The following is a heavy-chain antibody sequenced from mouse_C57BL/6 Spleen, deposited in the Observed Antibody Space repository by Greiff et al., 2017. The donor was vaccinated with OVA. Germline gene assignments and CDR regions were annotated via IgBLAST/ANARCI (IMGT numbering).Heavy chain of an antibody. Sequence: VQLQQPGAELVKPGASVKMSCKASGYTFTSYWITWVKQRPGQGLEWIGDIYPGSGSTNYNEKFKSKATLTVDTSSSTAYMQLSSLTSEDSAVYYCARPYDYGGSFAYWGQGTLVTVSA. CDR3: ARPYDYGGSFAY. CDR1: GYTFTSYW. V-gene: IGHV1-55*01. J-gene: IGHJ3*01. CDR2: IYPGSGST. D-gene: IGHD2-4*01.